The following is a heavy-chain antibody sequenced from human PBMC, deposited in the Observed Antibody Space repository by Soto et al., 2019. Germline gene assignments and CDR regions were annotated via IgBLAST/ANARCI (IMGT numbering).Heavy chain of an antibody. V-gene: IGHV1-69*02. CDR2: IIPILGIA. CDR3: ARRTGSGEYYFDY. D-gene: IGHD3-16*01. CDR1: GGTFSSYT. Sequence: QVQLVQSGAEVKKPGSSVKVSCKSSGGTFSSYTISWVRQAPGQGLEWMGRIIPILGIANYAQKFQGRVTITADKSTSTAYMELSSLRSEDTAVYYCARRTGSGEYYFDYWGQGTLVTVSS. J-gene: IGHJ4*02.